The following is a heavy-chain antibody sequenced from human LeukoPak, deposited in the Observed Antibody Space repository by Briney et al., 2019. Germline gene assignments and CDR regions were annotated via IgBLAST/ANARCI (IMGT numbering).Heavy chain of an antibody. V-gene: IGHV3-48*04. Sequence: GGSLRLSCAASGFTFSDYSMNWVRQAPGKGLEWVSYISSSVSTIYYAESVKGRFTISRDNAKNSLYLQMNSLRAEDTAVYYCAREKLSAFDIWSQGTMVTVSS. CDR1: GFTFSDYS. J-gene: IGHJ3*02. CDR2: ISSSVSTI. CDR3: AREKLSAFDI. D-gene: IGHD5-24*01.